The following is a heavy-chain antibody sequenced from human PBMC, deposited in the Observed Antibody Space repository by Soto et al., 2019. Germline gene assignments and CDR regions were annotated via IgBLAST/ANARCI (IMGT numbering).Heavy chain of an antibody. J-gene: IGHJ4*02. Sequence: QVQLVQSGAEVKKPGSSVKVSCKASGGTFSSYAISWVRQAPGQGLEWMGGIIPIFGTADYAQKFQGRVTIPADASRSTGNMELSSLRSEDTAVYYCASHYDSSGYYYRGLDYWGQGTLVTVSS. CDR1: GGTFSSYA. D-gene: IGHD3-22*01. CDR2: IIPIFGTA. V-gene: IGHV1-69*12. CDR3: ASHYDSSGYYYRGLDY.